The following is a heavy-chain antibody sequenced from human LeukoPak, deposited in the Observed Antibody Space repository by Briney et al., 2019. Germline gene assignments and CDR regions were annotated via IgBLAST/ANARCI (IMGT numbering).Heavy chain of an antibody. J-gene: IGHJ6*03. Sequence: PSETLSLTCTVSGGSISSTTYYWGWIRQPPGKGLEWIGSMSYRGTTYYNPSLKSRVTISVDTSKNQFSLKLSSVTAADTAVYYCARTTMVRGTYYMDVWGKGTTVTISS. CDR2: MSYRGTT. CDR1: GGSISSTTYY. V-gene: IGHV4-39*07. D-gene: IGHD3-10*01. CDR3: ARTTMVRGTYYMDV.